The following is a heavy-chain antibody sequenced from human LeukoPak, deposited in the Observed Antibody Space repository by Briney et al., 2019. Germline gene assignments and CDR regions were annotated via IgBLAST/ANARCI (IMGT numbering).Heavy chain of an antibody. CDR2: IYYSGST. CDR3: ARLGAGPTYYDFWSGYSSFYFDY. Sequence: SSETLSPTCTVSGVSISSSSYYWGWIRQPPGEGLEWIGSIYYSGSTYYNPSLKSRVTISVDTSKNHFSLKLSSVSAADTAVYYCARLGAGPTYYDFWSGYSSFYFDYWGQGTLVTVSS. D-gene: IGHD3-3*01. CDR1: GVSISSSSYY. V-gene: IGHV4-39*02. J-gene: IGHJ4*02.